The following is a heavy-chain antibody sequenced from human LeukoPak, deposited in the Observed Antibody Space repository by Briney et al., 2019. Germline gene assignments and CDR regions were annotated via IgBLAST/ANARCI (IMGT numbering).Heavy chain of an antibody. J-gene: IGHJ4*02. D-gene: IGHD3-22*01. Sequence: GGSLRLSCAASGFTFSSYAMSWVRQAPGKGLEWVSSISSSSSYIYYADSVKGRFTISRDNAKNSLYLQMNSLRAEDTAVYYCARDPSSGYFPFFDYWGQGTLVTVSS. CDR3: ARDPSSGYFPFFDY. CDR1: GFTFSSYA. V-gene: IGHV3-21*01. CDR2: ISSSSSYI.